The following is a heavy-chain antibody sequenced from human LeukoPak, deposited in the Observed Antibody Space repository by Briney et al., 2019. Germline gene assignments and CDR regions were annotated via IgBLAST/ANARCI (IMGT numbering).Heavy chain of an antibody. CDR1: GGSISGSSYH. J-gene: IGHJ4*02. D-gene: IGHD6-19*01. CDR2: INYSGTT. V-gene: IGHV4-39*01. Sequence: PSETLSLTCTVSGGSISGSSYHWGWIRQSPGKGLEWIGSINYSGTTYYNPSLKSRVTISVDTSKNQFSLKVSSVTAADTAVYYCATTYGYTSGGYDYWGQGTLVTVSS. CDR3: ATTYGYTSGGYDY.